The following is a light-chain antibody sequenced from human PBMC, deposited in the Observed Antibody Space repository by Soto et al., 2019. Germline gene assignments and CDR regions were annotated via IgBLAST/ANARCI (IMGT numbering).Light chain of an antibody. V-gene: IGKV3-20*01. CDR1: QSVSSS. CDR2: DTS. CDR3: QQYASSPRT. Sequence: EIVLTQSPATLSLSPGERATLSCRASQSVSSSLTWYQQKPGQAPSLLIYDTSNRATGIPDRFSGSGSGTDFTLTISRLEPEDFAVYYCQQYASSPRTFGQGTKVDIK. J-gene: IGKJ1*01.